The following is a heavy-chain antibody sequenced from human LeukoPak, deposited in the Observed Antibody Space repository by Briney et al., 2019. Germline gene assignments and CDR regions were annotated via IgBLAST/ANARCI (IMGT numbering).Heavy chain of an antibody. J-gene: IGHJ3*02. D-gene: IGHD3-22*01. CDR3: ARPRDVIVVAIGRVPDAFDI. Sequence: SETLSLTCNVSGGTVSSSSYYWGWIRQPPGKELEWIGTIYYSGSTYYSPSLKSRVTISVDSSKNQFSLKLNSVTAADTAVYYCARPRDVIVVAIGRVPDAFDIWGQGTMVTVSS. V-gene: IGHV4-39*01. CDR2: IYYSGST. CDR1: GGTVSSSSYY.